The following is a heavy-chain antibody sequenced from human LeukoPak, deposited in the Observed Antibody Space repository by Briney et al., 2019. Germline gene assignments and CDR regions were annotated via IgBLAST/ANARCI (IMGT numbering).Heavy chain of an antibody. CDR3: ARGARGYSYG. V-gene: IGHV4-59*01. Sequence: SETLSVTCTVSGGSISSYYWSWIRQPPGKGLEWIGYIYHSGSTSYNPSLKSRVTISADTSKNQFSLELSSVTAADTAVYYCARGARGYSYGWGQRTLVTVSS. CDR2: IYHSGST. CDR1: GGSISSYY. J-gene: IGHJ4*02. D-gene: IGHD5-18*01.